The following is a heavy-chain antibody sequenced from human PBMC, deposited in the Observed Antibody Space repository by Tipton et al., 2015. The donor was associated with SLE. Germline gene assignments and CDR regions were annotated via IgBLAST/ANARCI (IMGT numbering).Heavy chain of an antibody. CDR2: LWSDGKNE. V-gene: IGHV3-33*01. Sequence: SLRPSCAASGFTFTNYGIHWVRQAPGKGLEWVAVLWSDGKNEYYVDSVKGRFTVSRDNSRNTLYLQMNSLRAEDTAVYYCARDADVTSHYSLFDYWGHGTLVTVSS. CDR3: ARDADVTSHYSLFDY. CDR1: GFTFTNYG. J-gene: IGHJ4*01. D-gene: IGHD3-9*01.